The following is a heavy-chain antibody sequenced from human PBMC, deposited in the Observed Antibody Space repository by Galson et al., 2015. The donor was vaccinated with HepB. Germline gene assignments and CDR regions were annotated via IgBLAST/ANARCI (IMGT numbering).Heavy chain of an antibody. J-gene: IGHJ4*02. V-gene: IGHV3-23*01. CDR1: GFTFSSYV. Sequence: SLRLSCAASGFTFSSYVMSWVRQAPGKGLEWVSTITDNGGSTYYADSVKGRFTISRDNSKNTLYLQMNSLRAEDTAVYYCAQRIAATVNNYFDYWGQGTLVTVSS. CDR2: ITDNGGST. D-gene: IGHD6-13*01. CDR3: AQRIAATVNNYFDY.